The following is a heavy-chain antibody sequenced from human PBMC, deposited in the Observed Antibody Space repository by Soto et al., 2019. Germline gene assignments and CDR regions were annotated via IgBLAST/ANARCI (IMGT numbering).Heavy chain of an antibody. CDR1: GFTFSNYA. CDR3: ARVGGYTDYVHDAFDV. J-gene: IGHJ3*01. D-gene: IGHD5-12*01. V-gene: IGHV3-64*01. Sequence: EVQLVESGGGLVQPGGSLRLSCAASGFTFSNYAMHWFRQAPGKGLEYVSGLSSTGGSTYYAHSVRGRFTISRDNSKNTLFLQMGSLRVEDMALYYCARVGGYTDYVHDAFDVWGQGTMVTVSS. CDR2: LSSTGGST.